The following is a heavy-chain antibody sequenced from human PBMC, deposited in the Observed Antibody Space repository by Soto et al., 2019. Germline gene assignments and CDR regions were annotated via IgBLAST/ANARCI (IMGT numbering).Heavy chain of an antibody. J-gene: IGHJ4*02. D-gene: IGHD3-22*01. CDR1: GFTFSNAG. CDR2: IKSKTDGGTT. Sequence: VGSLRLSCAASGFTFSNAGMNWVRQAPGKGLEWVGRIKSKTDGGTTDYAAPVKGRFTISRDDSKNTLYLQMNSLKTEDTAVYYCTVNPLIYDSSGYYPGSFGYWGQGTLVTVSS. CDR3: TVNPLIYDSSGYYPGSFGY. V-gene: IGHV3-15*07.